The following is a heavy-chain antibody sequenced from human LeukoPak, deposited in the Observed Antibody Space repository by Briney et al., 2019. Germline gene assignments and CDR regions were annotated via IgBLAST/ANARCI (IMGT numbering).Heavy chain of an antibody. CDR1: GFTFSSYG. CDR3: AKGYYYDSSGYYYYLDY. J-gene: IGHJ4*02. D-gene: IGHD3-22*01. V-gene: IGHV3-33*06. Sequence: GGSLRLSCAASGFTFSSYGMHWVRQAPGKGLEWVAVIWYDGSNKYYADSVKGRFTISRDNSKNTLYLQMNSLRAEDTAVYYCAKGYYYDSSGYYYYLDYWGQGTLATVSS. CDR2: IWYDGSNK.